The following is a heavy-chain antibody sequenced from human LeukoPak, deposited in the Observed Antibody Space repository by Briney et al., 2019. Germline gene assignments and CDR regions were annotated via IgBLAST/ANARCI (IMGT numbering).Heavy chain of an antibody. CDR1: GFTFSTYP. Sequence: GGSLRLSCAASGFTFSTYPMSWVRQAPGKGLDWVSAISGSGDNKQYADSVKGRFTISRDNSKNTLYLQMNNLRVEDTAVYYCAGWYDSNGYAWGQGTLVTVSS. CDR3: AGWYDSNGYA. D-gene: IGHD3-22*01. CDR2: ISGSGDNK. V-gene: IGHV3-23*01. J-gene: IGHJ5*02.